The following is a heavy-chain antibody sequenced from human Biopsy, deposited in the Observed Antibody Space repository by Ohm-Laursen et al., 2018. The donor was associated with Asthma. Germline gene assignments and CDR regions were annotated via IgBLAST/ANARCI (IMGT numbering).Heavy chain of an antibody. CDR3: VRDGTDDAFDI. CDR2: ISKDASTQ. D-gene: IGHD1-1*01. J-gene: IGHJ3*02. Sequence: SLRLSCSATGFSFSNFAIHWVRQAPGKGLEWVGVISKDASTQDYADSVKGRFTMARDNSKNTPDLQMNSLREEDTAVYYCVRDGTDDAFDIWGQGTVVGVSS. V-gene: IGHV3-30*01. CDR1: GFSFSNFA.